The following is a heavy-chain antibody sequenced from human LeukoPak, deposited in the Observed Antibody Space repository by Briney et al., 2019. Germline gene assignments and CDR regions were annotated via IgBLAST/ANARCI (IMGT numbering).Heavy chain of an antibody. D-gene: IGHD2-2*02. J-gene: IGHJ4*02. CDR2: ISSSGSTI. Sequence: PGGSLRLSCAASGFTFSDYYMSWIRKAPGKGLEWVSYISSSGSTIYYADSVKGRFTISRDNAKNSLYLQMNSLRAEDTAVYYCASGIVVVPAAIPYYFDYWGQGTLVTVSS. CDR1: GFTFSDYY. CDR3: ASGIVVVPAAIPYYFDY. V-gene: IGHV3-11*01.